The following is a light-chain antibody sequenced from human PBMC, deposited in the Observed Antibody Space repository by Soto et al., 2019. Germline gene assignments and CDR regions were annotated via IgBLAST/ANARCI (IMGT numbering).Light chain of an antibody. CDR1: QDIRSD. J-gene: IGKJ1*01. CDR2: AAS. V-gene: IGKV1-6*01. Sequence: AIQMTQSPSSLSASVGVRVTITCRASQDIRSDLAWYQKKSGKAPKLLIYAASSLQSEVSSSFSGSGSSTDFTLTISSMPPEDVATYCCLQEYTYARTCGQGTSLEI. CDR3: LQEYTYART.